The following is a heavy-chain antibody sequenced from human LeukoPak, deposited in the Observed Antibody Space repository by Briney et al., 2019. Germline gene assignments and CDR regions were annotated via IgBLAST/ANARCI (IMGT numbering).Heavy chain of an antibody. Sequence: SQTLSLTCAISGDSVSSNSATWNWIRQSPSRGLEWLGRTYYRSKWYNDYAVSVKSRITINPDTSKNQFSLQMKSVTPEDTAVYFCARENTLVRGTRNPFDYWGRGTLVTVSS. CDR3: ARENTLVRGTRNPFDY. CDR2: TYYRSKWYN. V-gene: IGHV6-1*01. CDR1: GDSVSSNSAT. J-gene: IGHJ4*02. D-gene: IGHD3-10*01.